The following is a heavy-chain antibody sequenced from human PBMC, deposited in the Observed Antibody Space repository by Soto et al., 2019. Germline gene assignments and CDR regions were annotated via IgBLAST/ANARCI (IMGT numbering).Heavy chain of an antibody. CDR3: AREYSSSWYERYYYGMDV. J-gene: IGHJ6*02. CDR1: GYTFTSYG. V-gene: IGHV1-18*01. D-gene: IGHD6-13*01. Sequence: GASVKVSCKASGYTFTSYGISWVRQAPGQGLEWMGWISAYNGNTNYAQKLLGRVTMTTDTSTSTAYMELRSLRSDDTAVYYCAREYSSSWYERYYYGMDVWGQGTTVTVSS. CDR2: ISAYNGNT.